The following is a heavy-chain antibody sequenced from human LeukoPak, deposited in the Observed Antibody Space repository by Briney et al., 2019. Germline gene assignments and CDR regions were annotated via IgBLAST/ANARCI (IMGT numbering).Heavy chain of an antibody. Sequence: ASVKVSCKASGYTFTSYGITWVRQAPGQGLEWMGWISTYNGHANYAQKLQGRVTMTKDTSTTTAYMELRSLRSDDTAVYYCARGGRWELPRPYSFDIWGQGTMVTVSS. CDR2: ISTYNGHA. J-gene: IGHJ3*02. D-gene: IGHD1-26*01. CDR1: GYTFTSYG. V-gene: IGHV1-18*01. CDR3: ARGGRWELPRPYSFDI.